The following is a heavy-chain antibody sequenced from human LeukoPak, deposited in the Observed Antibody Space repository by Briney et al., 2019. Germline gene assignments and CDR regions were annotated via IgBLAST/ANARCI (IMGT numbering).Heavy chain of an antibody. V-gene: IGHV1-69*13. Sequence: GASVKVSCKASGGILRSYAISWVRQAPGQGREWMGGIIPIFWTAKYAQKFKGRVTITADESTSTAYMELSSLRSEDTAVYYCASGEGYCSGGSCDHHIDYFDYWGQGTLVTASS. CDR2: IIPIFWTA. D-gene: IGHD2-15*01. J-gene: IGHJ4*02. CDR3: ASGEGYCSGGSCDHHIDYFDY. CDR1: GGILRSYA.